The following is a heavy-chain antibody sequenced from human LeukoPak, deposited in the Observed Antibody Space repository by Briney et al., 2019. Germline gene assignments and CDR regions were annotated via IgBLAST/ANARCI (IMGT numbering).Heavy chain of an antibody. CDR2: ISSSGSTI. J-gene: IGHJ4*02. V-gene: IGHV3-11*01. CDR1: GFTFSDHY. D-gene: IGHD4-17*01. Sequence: PGGSLRLSCAASGFTFSDHYMSWIRQAPGKGLEWVSYISSSGSTIYYADSVKGRFTISRDNAKNSLYLQMNSLRAEDTAVYYCARVVSTVTTWAPYFDYWGQGTLVTVSS. CDR3: ARVVSTVTTWAPYFDY.